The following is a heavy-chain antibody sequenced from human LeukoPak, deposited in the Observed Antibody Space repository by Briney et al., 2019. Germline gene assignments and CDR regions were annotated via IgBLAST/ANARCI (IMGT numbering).Heavy chain of an antibody. J-gene: IGHJ4*02. CDR2: IYSGGSA. V-gene: IGHV3-53*01. D-gene: IGHD1-7*01. CDR1: GFTVSDNY. CDR3: ARDVAGTIDY. Sequence: GGSLRLSCVASGFTVSDNYMNWVRQAPGKGLEWVSVIYSGGSAYYTDSVKGRLTISRDNSKNTLYLQMNSLRAEDTAVYYCARDVAGTIDYWGQGTLVTVSS.